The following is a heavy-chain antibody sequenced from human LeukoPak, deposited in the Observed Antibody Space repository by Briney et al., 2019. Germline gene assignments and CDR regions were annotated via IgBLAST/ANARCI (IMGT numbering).Heavy chain of an antibody. Sequence: GGSLRLSCLAPGFTFSNYAMSWVRQAPGKGLEWVAVIWYDGSNKYYADSVKGRFTISRDNSKNTLYLQMNSLRAEDTAVYYCARDRDSGSEVLDYWGQGTLVTVSS. CDR1: GFTFSNYA. V-gene: IGHV3-33*08. CDR2: IWYDGSNK. CDR3: ARDRDSGSEVLDY. J-gene: IGHJ4*02. D-gene: IGHD1-26*01.